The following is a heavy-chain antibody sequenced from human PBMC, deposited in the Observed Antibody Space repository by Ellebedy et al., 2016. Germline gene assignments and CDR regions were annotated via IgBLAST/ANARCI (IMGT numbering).Heavy chain of an antibody. J-gene: IGHJ3*02. CDR3: ARDRYSTFDAFDI. CDR1: GGTFSSYA. CDR2: IIPILGIA. D-gene: IGHD4-11*01. V-gene: IGHV1-69*04. Sequence: SVKVSXXASGGTFSSYAISWVRPAPGQGLEWMGRIIPILGIANYAQKFQGRVTITADKSTSTVYMELSSLRSEDTAVYYCARDRYSTFDAFDIWGQGTMVTVSS.